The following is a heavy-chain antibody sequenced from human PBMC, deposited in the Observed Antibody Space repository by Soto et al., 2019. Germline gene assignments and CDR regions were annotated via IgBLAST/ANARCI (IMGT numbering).Heavy chain of an antibody. CDR3: ARIGTILGIVTNNWFDA. J-gene: IGHJ5*02. D-gene: IGHD3-3*01. CDR1: GDPITSGDYY. Sequence: SETLSLTCTVSGDPITSGDYYWTWIRQPPGKRLAWLGYIQVTGGTYYNPSLRSRLSTSVDTSKNQFSLFLSSVTAADTAAYYCARIGTILGIVTNNWFDAWGQGTLVTVSS. V-gene: IGHV4-30-4*08. CDR2: IQVTGGT.